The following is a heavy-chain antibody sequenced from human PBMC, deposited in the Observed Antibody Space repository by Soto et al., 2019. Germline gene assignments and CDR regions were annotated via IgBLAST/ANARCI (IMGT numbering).Heavy chain of an antibody. CDR2: IWYDGSNK. V-gene: IGHV3-33*01. CDR3: ARARGLYCGGDCYSGSDV. J-gene: IGHJ6*02. D-gene: IGHD2-21*02. CDR1: GFTFSSYG. Sequence: PGGSLRLSCAASGFTFSSYGMHGVRQAPGKGLEWVAVIWYDGSNKYYADSVKGRFTISRDNSKNTLYLQMNSLRAEDTAVYYCARARGLYCGGDCYSGSDVWGQGTTVTVSS.